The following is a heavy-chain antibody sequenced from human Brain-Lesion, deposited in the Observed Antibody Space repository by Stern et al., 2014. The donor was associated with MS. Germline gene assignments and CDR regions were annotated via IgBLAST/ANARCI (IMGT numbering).Heavy chain of an antibody. CDR2: INPNTGGT. V-gene: IGHV1-2*02. J-gene: IGHJ6*02. D-gene: IGHD3-3*01. CDR1: GYIFTGYY. CDR3: ARDQRGITIFGVVTDYYYLGMDV. Sequence: QVQLVESGAEVKKPGASVKASCKTSGYIFTGYYIHWVRQAPGQGLEGMAGINPNTGGTKDAQKFQGRVTMSRDTSISTAYVELSSLTSDDTAVYYCARDQRGITIFGVVTDYYYLGMDVWGQGTTVTVSS.